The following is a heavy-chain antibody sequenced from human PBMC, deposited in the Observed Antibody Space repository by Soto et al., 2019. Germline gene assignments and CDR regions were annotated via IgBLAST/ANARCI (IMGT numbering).Heavy chain of an antibody. CDR3: ARDRRGRFLEWSHDYYYGMDV. D-gene: IGHD3-3*01. J-gene: IGHJ6*02. V-gene: IGHV1-69*13. CDR2: IIPLFGTT. CDR1: GDTFSNFA. Sequence: RASVKVSCKTSGDTFSNFAISWLRQAPGQGPEWMGGIIPLFGTTNYAQKFQGRVTITADESTSTAYMELSSLRSEDTAVYYCARDRRGRFLEWSHDYYYGMDVWGQGTTVTVSS.